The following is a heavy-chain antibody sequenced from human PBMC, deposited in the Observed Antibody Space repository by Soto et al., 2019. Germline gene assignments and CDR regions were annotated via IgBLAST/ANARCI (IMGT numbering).Heavy chain of an antibody. CDR1: GFTFSSYE. D-gene: IGHD6-13*01. J-gene: IGHJ4*02. CDR2: ISSSGSTI. CDR3: AKAGGAAGTVDYFDY. V-gene: IGHV3-48*03. Sequence: GGSLRLSCAASGFTFSSYEMNWVRQAPGKGLEWVSSISSSGSTIDYADSVKGRFTISRDNAKDSLYLQMNSLRAEDTAVYYCAKAGGAAGTVDYFDYWGQGTLVTVSS.